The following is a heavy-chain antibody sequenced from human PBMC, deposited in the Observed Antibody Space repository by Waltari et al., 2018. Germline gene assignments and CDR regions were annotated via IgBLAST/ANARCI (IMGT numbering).Heavy chain of an antibody. Sequence: QVQLQESGPGLVKPSQTLSLTCTVSGGSISSGDYYWSWLRQPPGKGLEWIGYIYYSGSTYYNPSLKSRVTISVDTSKNQFSLKLSSVTAADTAVYYCARRVSTGWQYNYFDYWGQGTPVTVSS. V-gene: IGHV4-30-4*08. CDR3: ARRVSTGWQYNYFDY. J-gene: IGHJ4*02. CDR1: GGSISSGDYY. CDR2: IYYSGST. D-gene: IGHD6-25*01.